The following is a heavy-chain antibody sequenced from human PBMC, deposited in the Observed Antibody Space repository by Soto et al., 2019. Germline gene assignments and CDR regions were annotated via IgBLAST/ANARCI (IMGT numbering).Heavy chain of an antibody. V-gene: IGHV4-59*01. J-gene: IGHJ4*02. Sequence: ASETLSLTCTVSGGSISSYYWSWIRQPPGKGLEWIGYIYYSGSTNYNPSLKSRVTISVDTSKNQFSLKLSSVTAADTAVYYCARARDYSGYDWYFDYWGQGTLVTVSS. CDR2: IYYSGST. CDR1: GGSISSYY. CDR3: ARARDYSGYDWYFDY. D-gene: IGHD5-12*01.